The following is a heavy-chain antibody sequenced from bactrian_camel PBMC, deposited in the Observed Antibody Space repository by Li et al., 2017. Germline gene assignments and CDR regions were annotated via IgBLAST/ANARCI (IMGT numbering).Heavy chain of an antibody. CDR2: IHSGGT. Sequence: VQLVESGGGAVQAGGSLRLSCAVSGVTLGRNCVAWFRQAPGQEREGVAFIHSGGTFYDDSVKGRFTFSKDNTKNALYLQMNSLKPEDTAMYFCAAARLSFCSRDRRGFDYWGQGTQVTVS. J-gene: IGHJ6*01. CDR3: AAARLSFCSRDRRGFDY. CDR1: GVTLGRNC. V-gene: IGHV3S55*01.